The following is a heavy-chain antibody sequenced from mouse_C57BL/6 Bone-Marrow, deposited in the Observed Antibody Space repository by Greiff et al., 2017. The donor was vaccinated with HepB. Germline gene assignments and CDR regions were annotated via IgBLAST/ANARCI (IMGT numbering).Heavy chain of an antibody. V-gene: IGHV1-50*01. J-gene: IGHJ3*01. Sequence: QVQLQQPGAELVKPGASVKLSCKASGYTFTSYWMQWVKQRPGQGLEWIGEIDPSDSYTNYNQKFKGKATLTVDTSSSTAYMQLSSLTSEDSAVYYCALRFAYGGQGTLVTVSA. CDR3: ALRFAY. CDR2: IDPSDSYT. CDR1: GYTFTSYW.